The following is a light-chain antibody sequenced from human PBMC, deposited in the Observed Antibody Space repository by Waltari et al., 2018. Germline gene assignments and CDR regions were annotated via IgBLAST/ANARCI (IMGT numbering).Light chain of an antibody. CDR3: QQGNDFPLT. CDR1: QDISRW. Sequence: DIQMTQSPSSVSASVGDRVTITCRASQDISRWLAWYQQKEGKAPKFLIYDASTLQSGVPSRFSGSGSGTDFTLTISSLQPEDFATYYCQQGNDFPLTFGGGTK. V-gene: IGKV1-12*01. CDR2: DAS. J-gene: IGKJ4*01.